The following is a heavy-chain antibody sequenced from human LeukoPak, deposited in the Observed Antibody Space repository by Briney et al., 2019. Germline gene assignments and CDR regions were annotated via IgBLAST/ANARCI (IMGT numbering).Heavy chain of an antibody. CDR3: AKGAAYYYDSSGYYNY. J-gene: IGHJ4*02. Sequence: GGSLRLSCAASGFTFSSYAMSWVRQAPGKGLEWVSAISGSGGSTYYADSVKGRFTTSRDNSKNTLYLQMNSLRAEDTTVYYCAKGAAYYYDSSGYYNYWGQGTLVTVSS. CDR2: ISGSGGST. D-gene: IGHD3-22*01. CDR1: GFTFSSYA. V-gene: IGHV3-23*01.